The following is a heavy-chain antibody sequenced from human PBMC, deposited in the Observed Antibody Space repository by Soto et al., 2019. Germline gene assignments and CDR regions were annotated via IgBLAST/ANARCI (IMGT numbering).Heavy chain of an antibody. CDR3: AREEGEWELPDAFDI. J-gene: IGHJ3*02. Sequence: ASVKVSCKASGGTFSSYAISWVRQAPGQGLEWMGWISAYNGNTNYAQKLQGRVTMTTDTSTSTAYMELRSLRSDDTAVYYCAREEGEWELPDAFDIWGQGTMVTVSS. CDR2: ISAYNGNT. V-gene: IGHV1-18*01. D-gene: IGHD1-26*01. CDR1: GGTFSSYA.